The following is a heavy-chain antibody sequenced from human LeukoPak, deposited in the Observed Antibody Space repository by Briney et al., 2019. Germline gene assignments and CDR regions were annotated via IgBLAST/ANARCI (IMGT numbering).Heavy chain of an antibody. V-gene: IGHV1-69*06. CDR1: GGTFSSYA. CDR3: AGKVVVAAQLNAFDI. D-gene: IGHD2-15*01. J-gene: IGHJ3*02. Sequence: GASVKVSCKASGGTFSSYAISWVRQAPGQGLEWMGGIIPIFGTANYAQKFQGRVTITAGKSTSTAYMELSSLRSEDTAVYYCAGKVVVAAQLNAFDIWGQGTMVTVSS. CDR2: IIPIFGTA.